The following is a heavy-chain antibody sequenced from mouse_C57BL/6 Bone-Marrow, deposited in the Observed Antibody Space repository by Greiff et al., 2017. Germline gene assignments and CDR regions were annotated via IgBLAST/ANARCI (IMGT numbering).Heavy chain of an antibody. J-gene: IGHJ4*01. CDR3: APYYCGSSCAMDY. V-gene: IGHV1-67*01. CDR2: ISTYYGDA. CDR1: GYTFTDYA. Sequence: LVESGPELVRPGVSVKISCKGSGYTFTDYAMHWVKQSPAKSLAWIGVISTYYGDASYNQKFKDKDTMTVDKSSSTAYMELARLTSADSAVDYCAPYYCGSSCAMDYWGQGTSVTVSS. D-gene: IGHD1-1*01.